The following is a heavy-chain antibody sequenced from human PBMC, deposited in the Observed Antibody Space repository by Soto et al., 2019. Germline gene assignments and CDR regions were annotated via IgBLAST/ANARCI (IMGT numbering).Heavy chain of an antibody. CDR1: GFTFSSYA. J-gene: IGHJ3*02. D-gene: IGHD2-15*01. Sequence: LRLSCAASGFTFSSYAMSWVRQAPGKGLEWVSAISGSGGSTYYADSVKGRFTISRDNSKNTLYLQMNSLRAEDTAVYYCAKDRSPIVVVVAAHHDAFDIWGQGTMVTVSS. V-gene: IGHV3-23*01. CDR3: AKDRSPIVVVVAAHHDAFDI. CDR2: ISGSGGST.